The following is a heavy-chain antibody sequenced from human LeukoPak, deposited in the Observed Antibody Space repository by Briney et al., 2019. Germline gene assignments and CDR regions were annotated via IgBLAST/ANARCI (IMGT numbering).Heavy chain of an antibody. V-gene: IGHV3-23*01. CDR1: GFTFRSYA. D-gene: IGHD5-24*01. J-gene: IGHJ4*02. CDR3: ASNGDGYNFYFDY. CDR2: ISDSGVST. Sequence: RGSLRLSCAASGFTFRSYAVTWVRQAPGKGLEWVSTISDSGVSTHYADSVKGRFTISRDNSKNTLYLQMNSLRAEDTAVYYCASNGDGYNFYFDYWGQGTMVTVSS.